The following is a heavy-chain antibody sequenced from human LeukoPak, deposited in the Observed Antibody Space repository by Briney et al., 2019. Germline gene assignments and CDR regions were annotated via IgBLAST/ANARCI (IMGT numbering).Heavy chain of an antibody. D-gene: IGHD1-26*01. V-gene: IGHV4/OR15-8*02. Sequence: SETLSLTCGVSGGSISGTNWWSWVRQPPGEGLEWIGEISLAGQTNYNPSLNGRVTMSLDKSSNQLSLHLTSVTAADTATYFCSRESGPFCPFGYWGQGTLVIVSS. CDR2: ISLAGQT. J-gene: IGHJ4*02. CDR1: GGSISGTNW. CDR3: SRESGPFCPFGY.